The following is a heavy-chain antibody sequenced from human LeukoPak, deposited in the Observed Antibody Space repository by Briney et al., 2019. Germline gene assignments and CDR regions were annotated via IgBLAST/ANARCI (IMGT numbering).Heavy chain of an antibody. CDR3: AKEGNDYGANSIDY. Sequence: SETLSLTCTVSGGSISSHYWAWLRQPPGKGLEWIGWMFFSGDTNYNPSLKSRVTISVDHSKNQFSLKLTSVTAADTAVYYCAKEGNDYGANSIDYWGQGTLVTVSS. J-gene: IGHJ4*02. D-gene: IGHD4-23*01. CDR2: MFFSGDT. CDR1: GGSISSHY. V-gene: IGHV4-59*11.